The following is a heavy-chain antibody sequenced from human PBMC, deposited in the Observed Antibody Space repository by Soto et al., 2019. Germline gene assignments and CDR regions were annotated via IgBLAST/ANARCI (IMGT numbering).Heavy chain of an antibody. CDR1: GGSIRTYY. CDR2: IYYSGNT. J-gene: IGHJ4*02. CDR3: VRDPSRRSPPDF. V-gene: IGHV4-59*01. Sequence: SETLSLTCTVSGGSIRTYYWTWIRQPPGKGLEWIGYIYYSGNTNQNPSLKSRVTISIDTSENQFSLKLSSVAAADTAVYYCVRDPSRRSPPDFWGQGTLVTVSS.